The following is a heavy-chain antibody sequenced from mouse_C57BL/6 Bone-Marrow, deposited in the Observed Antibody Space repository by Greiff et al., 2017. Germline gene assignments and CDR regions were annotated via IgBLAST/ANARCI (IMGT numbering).Heavy chain of an antibody. CDR3: ARAWGNEGYFEV. Sequence: LQQSGAELVRPGSSVKLSCKASYFAFMASAMHWVKQRPGHGLEWIGSFTMYSDATEYSENFKGKATLTATTSSSTAYMELSSLTSEDSAVYYCARAWGNEGYFEVWGTGTTVTVSS. J-gene: IGHJ1*03. V-gene: IGHV1-49*01. CDR2: FTMYSDAT. D-gene: IGHD2-1*01. CDR1: YFAFMASA.